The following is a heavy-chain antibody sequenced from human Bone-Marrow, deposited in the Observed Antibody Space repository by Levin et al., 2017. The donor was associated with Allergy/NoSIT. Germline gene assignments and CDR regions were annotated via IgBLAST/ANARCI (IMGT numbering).Heavy chain of an antibody. CDR2: ISTGGGPI. V-gene: IGHV3-11*01. Sequence: LSLPCATSGFPFSDYYMSWIRQAPGKGLEFVSYISTGGGPIYYADSVKGRFTISRDDAKKSLYLQMNSLRVEDTAIYYCVGGFENWGQGTMVIVSS. D-gene: IGHD2-15*01. CDR1: GFPFSDYY. CDR3: VGGFEN. J-gene: IGHJ3*02.